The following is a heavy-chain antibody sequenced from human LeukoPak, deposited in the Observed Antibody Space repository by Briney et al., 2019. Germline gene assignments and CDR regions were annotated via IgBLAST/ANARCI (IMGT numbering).Heavy chain of an antibody. CDR1: GFTFSSYW. J-gene: IGHJ4*02. D-gene: IGHD6-13*01. CDR3: ARDGFVGAADY. CDR2: IKQDGSEK. Sequence: GGSPRLSCAASGFTFSSYWMSWVRQAPGKGLEWVANIKQDGSEKYYVDSVKGRFTISGDNAKNSLYLQMNSLRAEDTAVYYCARDGFVGAADYWGQGTLVTVSS. V-gene: IGHV3-7*01.